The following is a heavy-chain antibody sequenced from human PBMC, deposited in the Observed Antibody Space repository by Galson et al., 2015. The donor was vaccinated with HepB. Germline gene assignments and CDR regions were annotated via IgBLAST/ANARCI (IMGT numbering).Heavy chain of an antibody. CDR2: ISSSSSII. J-gene: IGHJ6*02. D-gene: IGHD3-10*01. CDR3: VRDRGGSGSYMSYYYDMDV. V-gene: IGHV3-48*04. Sequence: SLRLSCAASGFTFSSYSMNWVRQTPGKGLEWVSHISSSSSIINYADSVKGRFTISRDNAENSLYLQMNSLRAEDTAIYHCVRDRGGSGSYMSYYYDMDVWGQGTTVIVSS. CDR1: GFTFSSYS.